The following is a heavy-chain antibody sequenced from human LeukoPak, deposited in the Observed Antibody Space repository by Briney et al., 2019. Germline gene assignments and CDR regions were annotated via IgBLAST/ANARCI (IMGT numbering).Heavy chain of an antibody. V-gene: IGHV3-9*01. D-gene: IGHD1-26*01. CDR2: INWSSGSI. Sequence: PGGSLSLSCAASGFTFDDYALHWVRQTPGKGLEWVSGINWSSGSIDYADSVRRGFTISRDNDKHSLYLQMNNLGAGNAALYCGARGGGIVGASNRYYYYYGDVSGKGTTFTIS. CDR3: ARGGGIVGASNRYYYYYGDV. CDR1: GFTFDDYA. J-gene: IGHJ6*03.